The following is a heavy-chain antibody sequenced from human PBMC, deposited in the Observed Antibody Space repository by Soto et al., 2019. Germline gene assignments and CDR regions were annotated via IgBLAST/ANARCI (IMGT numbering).Heavy chain of an antibody. CDR1: GFTFSSYW. CDR2: IKQDGSEK. J-gene: IGHJ6*02. CDR3: ARTNAWYYYGMDV. Sequence: PGVSLRLSCAASGFTFSSYWMSWVRQAPGKGLEWVANIKQDGSEKYYVDSVKGRFTISRDNAKNSLYLQMNSLRAEDTAVYYCARTNAWYYYGMDVWGQGTTVTVSS. V-gene: IGHV3-7*01.